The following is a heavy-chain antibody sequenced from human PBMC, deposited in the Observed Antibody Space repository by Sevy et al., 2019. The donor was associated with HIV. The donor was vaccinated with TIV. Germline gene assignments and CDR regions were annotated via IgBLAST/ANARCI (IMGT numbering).Heavy chain of an antibody. CDR3: ARDIDFWSGLTD. CDR2: IYYSGST. Sequence: SETRSLTCTVSGGSISSYYWSWIRQPPGKGLEWIGYIYYSGSTNYNPSLKSRVTISVDTSKNQFSLKLSSVTAADTAVYYCARDIDFWSGLTDWGQGTLVTVSS. J-gene: IGHJ4*02. D-gene: IGHD3-3*01. CDR1: GGSISSYY. V-gene: IGHV4-59*01.